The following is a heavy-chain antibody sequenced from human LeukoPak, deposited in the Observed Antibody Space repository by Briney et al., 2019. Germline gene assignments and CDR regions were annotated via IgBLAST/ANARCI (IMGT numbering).Heavy chain of an antibody. CDR3: ARDQSDYDILTGCFDY. Sequence: PGGSLRLSCAASGFTFSSYAMSWVRQAPGKGLEWVSAISGSGGSTYYADSVKGRFTISRDNSKNTLYLQMNSLRAEDTAVYYCARDQSDYDILTGCFDYWGQGTLVTVSS. V-gene: IGHV3-23*01. CDR2: ISGSGGST. CDR1: GFTFSSYA. J-gene: IGHJ4*02. D-gene: IGHD3-9*01.